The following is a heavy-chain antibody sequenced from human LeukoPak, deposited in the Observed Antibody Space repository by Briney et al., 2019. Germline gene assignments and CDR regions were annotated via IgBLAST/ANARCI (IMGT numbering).Heavy chain of an antibody. CDR1: GGSVSSGSYY. J-gene: IGHJ5*02. CDR3: AREGSNIVVVPAQNWFDP. V-gene: IGHV4-61*01. CDR2: IYYSGST. D-gene: IGHD2-2*01. Sequence: SETLSLTCTVSGGSVSSGSYYWSWIRQPPGKGLEWIGYIYYSGSTNYNPSLKSRVTISVDTSKNQFSLKLSSVTAADTAVYYCAREGSNIVVVPAQNWFDPWGQGTLVTVSS.